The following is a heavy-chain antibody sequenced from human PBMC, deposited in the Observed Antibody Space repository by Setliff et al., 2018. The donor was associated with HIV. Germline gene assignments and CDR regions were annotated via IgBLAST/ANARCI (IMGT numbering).Heavy chain of an antibody. D-gene: IGHD1-1*01. J-gene: IGHJ5*02. CDR2: IIYAESA. Sequence: SETLSLTCTVSGGSIRTSYWSWIRQPPGKGLEWIGSIIYAESANYNPSLRSRVTMSLDTSTSQVSLKLTSVTAADTAVYFCAREGLSGWFGPWGQGSLVTVSS. V-gene: IGHV4-59*01. CDR3: AREGLSGWFGP. CDR1: GGSIRTSY.